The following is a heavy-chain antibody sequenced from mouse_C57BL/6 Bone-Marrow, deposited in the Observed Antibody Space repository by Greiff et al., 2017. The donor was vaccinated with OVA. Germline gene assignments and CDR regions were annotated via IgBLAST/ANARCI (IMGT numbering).Heavy chain of an antibody. V-gene: IGHV1-15*01. CDR3: TRGTTVVAPCAMDY. J-gene: IGHJ4*01. D-gene: IGHD1-1*01. CDR2: IDPETGGT. Sequence: VQGVESGAELVRPGASVTLSCKASGYTFTDYEMHWVKQTPVHGLEWIGAIDPETGGTAYNQKFKGKAILTADKSSSTAYMELRSLTSEDSAVYYCTRGTTVVAPCAMDYWGQGTSVTVSS. CDR1: GYTFTDYE.